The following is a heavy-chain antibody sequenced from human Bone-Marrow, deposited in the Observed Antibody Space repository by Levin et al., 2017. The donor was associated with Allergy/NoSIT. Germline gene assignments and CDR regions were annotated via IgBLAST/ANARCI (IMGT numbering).Heavy chain of an antibody. CDR1: GYTFSSYA. CDR3: AKEKGNYYDRGVQYYYGMDV. Sequence: ETLSLTCAASGYTFSSYAMTWVRQAPGKGLEWVSLISGSGGSTYYADSVKGRFTISRDNSKNTLYLQMNSLRAEDTAVYYCAKEKGNYYDRGVQYYYGMDVWGQGTTVTVSS. V-gene: IGHV3-23*01. J-gene: IGHJ6*02. CDR2: ISGSGGST. D-gene: IGHD3-22*01.